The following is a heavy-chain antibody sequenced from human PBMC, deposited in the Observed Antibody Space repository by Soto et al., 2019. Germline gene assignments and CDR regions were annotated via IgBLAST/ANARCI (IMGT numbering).Heavy chain of an antibody. D-gene: IGHD1-1*01. J-gene: IGHJ6*02. Sequence: GGSLRLSCAASGFTFSSYAMHWVRQAPGKGLEWVAVISYDGSNKYYADYVKGRFTISRDNSKNTLYLQVNSLRPDDTAVYYCARAISGTFYGMDVWGRGTTVTVSS. CDR3: ARAISGTFYGMDV. V-gene: IGHV3-30-3*01. CDR1: GFTFSSYA. CDR2: ISYDGSNK.